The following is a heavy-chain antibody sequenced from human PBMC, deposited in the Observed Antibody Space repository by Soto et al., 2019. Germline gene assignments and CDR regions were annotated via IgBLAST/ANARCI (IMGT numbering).Heavy chain of an antibody. J-gene: IGHJ4*02. CDR3: AGMEAYCGGDCPFDY. CDR1: GYTFSNYY. D-gene: IGHD2-21*02. CDR2: INPSSSST. V-gene: IGHV1-46*01. Sequence: QVQLVQSGAEVKKPGASVKVSCKASGYTFSNYYIHWVRQAPGQGLEWMGIINPSSSSTTYAQRFQSRVTMTRDTSTNTVYMALSSLRSEDTAMYYCAGMEAYCGGDCPFDYWGQGTLVTVSS.